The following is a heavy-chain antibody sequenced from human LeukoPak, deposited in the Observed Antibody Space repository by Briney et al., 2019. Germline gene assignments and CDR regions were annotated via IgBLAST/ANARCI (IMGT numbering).Heavy chain of an antibody. CDR2: IYTSGST. D-gene: IGHD3-9*01. CDR1: GGSISSGSYY. CDR3: ARDKSDILTGYPYYYYYYMDV. Sequence: SETLSLTCTVSGGSISSGSYYWSWIRQPAGKGLEWIGRIYTSGSTNYNPSLKSQVTISVDTSKNQFSLKLSSVTAADTAVYYCARDKSDILTGYPYYYYYYMDVWGKGTTVTISS. V-gene: IGHV4-61*02. J-gene: IGHJ6*03.